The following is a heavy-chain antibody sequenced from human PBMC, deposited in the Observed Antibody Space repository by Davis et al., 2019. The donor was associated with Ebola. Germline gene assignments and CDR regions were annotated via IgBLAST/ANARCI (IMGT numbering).Heavy chain of an antibody. CDR2: FDPEDGET. D-gene: IGHD2-15*01. V-gene: IGHV1-24*01. Sequence: AASVKVSRKVSGYTLTELSMHWVRQAPGKGLEWMGGFDPEDGETIYAQKFQGRVTMTEDTSTDTAYMELSSLGSEDTAVYYCATDRGYCSGGSCYPRTYGMDVWGQGTTVTVSS. J-gene: IGHJ6*02. CDR3: ATDRGYCSGGSCYPRTYGMDV. CDR1: GYTLTELS.